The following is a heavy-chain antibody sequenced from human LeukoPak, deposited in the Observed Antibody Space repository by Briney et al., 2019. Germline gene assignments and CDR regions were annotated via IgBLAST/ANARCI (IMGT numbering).Heavy chain of an antibody. CDR1: GGSISGYH. Sequence: SETLSLTCSVSGGSISGYHWSWIRQPPGKGLEWIGYIYYSGSTYYNPSLKSRVTISVDTSKNQFSLKLSSVTAADTAVYYCARVQRDRYFDYWGQGTLVTVSS. CDR3: ARVQRDRYFDY. J-gene: IGHJ4*02. V-gene: IGHV4-59*08. CDR2: IYYSGST.